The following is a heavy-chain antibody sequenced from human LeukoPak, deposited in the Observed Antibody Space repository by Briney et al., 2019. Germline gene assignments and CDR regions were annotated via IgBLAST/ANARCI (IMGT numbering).Heavy chain of an antibody. CDR1: SGSISTSNYY. J-gene: IGHJ3*02. D-gene: IGHD3-3*01. CDR2: IFYTGST. Sequence: SETLSLTCTVSSGSISTSNYYWGWVRQPPGKALEWIGNIFYTGSTYYNPSLKSRVTISVDTSKNQFSLKLSSVTAADTAVYYCARDGPTYYDFWSGSSDAFDIWGQGTMVTVSS. CDR3: ARDGPTYYDFWSGSSDAFDI. V-gene: IGHV4-39*07.